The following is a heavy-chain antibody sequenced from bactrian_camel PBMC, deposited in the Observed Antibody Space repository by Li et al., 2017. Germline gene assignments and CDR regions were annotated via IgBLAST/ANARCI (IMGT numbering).Heavy chain of an antibody. CDR1: GYTYGRYC. CDR3: KTDCRGSSS. Sequence: QLVESGGGSVQAGGSLRLSCVFTGYTYGRYCMGWFRQAPGKARESVAIISAGDKSDYADSVKGRFTISRDNAKNTLYLQMDTLKTEDTAMYFCKTDCRGSSSWGQGTQVTVS. D-gene: IGHD3*01. J-gene: IGHJ6*01. V-gene: IGHV3S55*01. CDR2: ISAGDKS.